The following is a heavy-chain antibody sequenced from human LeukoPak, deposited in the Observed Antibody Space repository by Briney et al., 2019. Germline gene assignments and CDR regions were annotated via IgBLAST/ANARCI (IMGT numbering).Heavy chain of an antibody. J-gene: IGHJ4*02. CDR1: GFTVSSNY. CDR2: IYSGGST. Sequence: GGSLRLSCAASGFTVSSNYMSWVRQAPGKGLEWVSVIYSGGSTYYADSVKGRFTISRDNSKNTLYLQMNSLRAEDTAVYYCARRNVGYRSGQLDYWGQGTLVTVSS. CDR3: ARRNVGYRSGQLDY. V-gene: IGHV3-53*01. D-gene: IGHD6-19*01.